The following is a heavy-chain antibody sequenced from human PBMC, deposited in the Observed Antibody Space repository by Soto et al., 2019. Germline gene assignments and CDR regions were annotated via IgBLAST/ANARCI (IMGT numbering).Heavy chain of an antibody. Sequence: SETLSLTCAVSGGSISSGGYSWSWIRQPPGKGLEWIGYIYHSGSTYYNPSLKSRVTISVDRSKNQFSLKLSSVTAADTAVDYCARVAAVGGMDVWGQGTTVTVSS. V-gene: IGHV4-30-2*01. D-gene: IGHD2-15*01. CDR1: GGSISSGGYS. J-gene: IGHJ6*02. CDR3: ARVAAVGGMDV. CDR2: IYHSGST.